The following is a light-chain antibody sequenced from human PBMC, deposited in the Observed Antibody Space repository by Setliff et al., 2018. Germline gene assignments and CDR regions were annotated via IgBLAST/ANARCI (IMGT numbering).Light chain of an antibody. CDR1: QAIGSW. CDR2: AAS. CDR3: QQSFNFPVS. J-gene: IGKJ4*01. V-gene: IGKV1-12*01. Sequence: DIQMTQSPSSVSASVGDRVIINCRASQAIGSWLAWYQQKPGQAPKLLISAASNLKTGVPSRFGGSGSGTDFSPTISGLQPEDFATYYCQQSFNFPVSFGGGTKVDIK.